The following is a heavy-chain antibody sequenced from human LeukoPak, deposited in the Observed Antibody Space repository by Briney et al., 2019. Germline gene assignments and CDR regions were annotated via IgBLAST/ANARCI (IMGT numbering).Heavy chain of an antibody. J-gene: IGHJ5*02. V-gene: IGHV4-39*01. D-gene: IGHD3-16*02. CDR1: GGSISSSTYY. CDR2: IYYSGST. CDR3: ARRPYYDYVWGSYRTNWFDP. Sequence: SETLSLTCTVSGGSISSSTYYWGWIRQPPGKGLEWIGNIYYSGSTYYNPSLKSRVTISVDTSKNQFSLKLSSVTAADTAVYYCARRPYYDYVWGSYRTNWFDPWGQGTLVTVSS.